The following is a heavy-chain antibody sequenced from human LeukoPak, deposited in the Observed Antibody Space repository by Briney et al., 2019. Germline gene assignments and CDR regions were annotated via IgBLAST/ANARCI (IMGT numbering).Heavy chain of an antibody. CDR2: IYYSGNT. CDR3: ARAHSIASYYYGVDV. J-gene: IGHJ6*02. D-gene: IGHD2/OR15-2a*01. CDR1: GGSISSSYSY. V-gene: IGHV4-39*07. Sequence: SETLSLTCTVSGGSISSSYSYWGWIRQPPGKGLEWIGNIYYSGNTYYSPSLTSRVTLSVDTSENQFSLKLSSVTVADTAVYYCARAHSIASYYYGVDVWGQGTTVTVSS.